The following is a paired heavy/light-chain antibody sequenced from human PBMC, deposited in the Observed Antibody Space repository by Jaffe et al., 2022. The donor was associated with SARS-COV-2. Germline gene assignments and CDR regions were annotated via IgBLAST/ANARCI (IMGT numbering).Heavy chain of an antibody. J-gene: IGHJ5*02. D-gene: IGHD2-15*01. CDR1: GFTFRDYH. CDR2: ISSGGSTR. V-gene: IGHV3-11*01. CDR3: ARDRSNVVVVAAFGWFDP. Sequence: QVQLVESGGGLVKPGGSLRLSCAASGFTFRDYHMSWIRQAPGKGLEWVSYISSGGSTRYYADSVKGRFTISRDNAKNSLYLQINSLRGEDTAVYYCARDRSNVVVVAAFGWFDPWGQGTLVTVSS.
Light chain of an antibody. CDR3: MQALQTPLT. CDR1: QSLLHSNGYNY. J-gene: IGKJ4*01. CDR2: LGS. V-gene: IGKV2-28*01. Sequence: DTVMTQSPLSLPVTPGEPASISCRSSQSLLHSNGYNYLDWYLQKPGQSPQLLIYLGSNRASGVPDRFSGSGSGTDFTLKISRVEAEDVGVYYCMQALQTPLTFGGGTKVEIK.